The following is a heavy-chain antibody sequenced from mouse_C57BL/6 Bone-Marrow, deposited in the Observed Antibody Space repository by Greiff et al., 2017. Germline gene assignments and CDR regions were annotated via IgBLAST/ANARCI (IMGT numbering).Heavy chain of an antibody. V-gene: IGHV5-17*01. D-gene: IGHD1-1*01. Sequence: EVQVVESGGGLVKPGGSLKLSCAASGFTFSDYGMHWVRQAPEKGLEWVAYISSGSSTIYYADTVKGRFTLSRDNAKNTLFLQMTSLRSEDTAMYYCAREALITTVVDPYYFDYWGQGTTLTVSS. CDR2: ISSGSSTI. CDR3: AREALITTVVDPYYFDY. CDR1: GFTFSDYG. J-gene: IGHJ2*01.